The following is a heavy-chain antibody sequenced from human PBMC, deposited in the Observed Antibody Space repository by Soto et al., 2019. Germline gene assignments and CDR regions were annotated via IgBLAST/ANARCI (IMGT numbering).Heavy chain of an antibody. D-gene: IGHD3-22*01. V-gene: IGHV3-21*01. CDR1: GFTFRSYS. CDR2: ISSSSGYI. Sequence: SLRLSCVASGFTFRSYSMNWVRPAPGKGLEWVSFISSSSGYIYYAESLRGRFTISRDNTKHALYLQMNSLRAQDKAVYFCAIAPGSGYDFGYWRQRIQVTVSS. CDR3: AIAPGSGYDFGY. J-gene: IGHJ4*02.